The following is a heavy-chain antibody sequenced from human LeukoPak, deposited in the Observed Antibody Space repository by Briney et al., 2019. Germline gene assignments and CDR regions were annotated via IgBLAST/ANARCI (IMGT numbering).Heavy chain of an antibody. CDR1: GYTFTGYY. V-gene: IGHV1-2*02. CDR3: ARGKRLLWFGELLDWFDP. CDR2: INPNSGGT. Sequence: ASVKVSCKASGYTFTGYYMHWVRQAPGQGLEWMGWINPNSGGTNYAQKFQGRVTMTRDTSISTAYMELSRLRSDDTAVYYCARGKRLLWFGELLDWFDPWGLGTLVTVSS. D-gene: IGHD3-10*01. J-gene: IGHJ5*02.